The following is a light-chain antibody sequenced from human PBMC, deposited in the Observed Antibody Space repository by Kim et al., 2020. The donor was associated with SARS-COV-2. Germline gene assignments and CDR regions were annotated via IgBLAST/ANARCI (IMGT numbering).Light chain of an antibody. Sequence: SYELTQPLSVSVALGQTARVTCGGNNMGSKNVHWYQQKPGQAPVLVIYRDGDRPSGIPERFSGSNSGNTATLTISRAQAGDEADYYCQVWDSSPVIFGGG. CDR3: QVWDSSPVI. CDR2: RDG. CDR1: NMGSKN. J-gene: IGLJ2*01. V-gene: IGLV3-9*01.